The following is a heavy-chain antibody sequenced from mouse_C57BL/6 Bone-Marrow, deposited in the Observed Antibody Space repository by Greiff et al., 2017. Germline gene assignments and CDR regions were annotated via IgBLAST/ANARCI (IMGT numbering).Heavy chain of an antibody. Sequence: VQLQQSGPVLVKPGASVKMSCKASGYTFTDYYMNWVKQSHGKSLEWMGVLNPYNGGTSYNQKFKGKAKLTVDKSSSTAYMELNSLTSDDSAVYFCARRGGLVLRRGSWFAYCGQGTLVTVSA. CDR2: LNPYNGGT. V-gene: IGHV1-19*01. D-gene: IGHD1-1*01. CDR1: GYTFTDYY. J-gene: IGHJ3*01. CDR3: ARRGGLVLRRGSWFAY.